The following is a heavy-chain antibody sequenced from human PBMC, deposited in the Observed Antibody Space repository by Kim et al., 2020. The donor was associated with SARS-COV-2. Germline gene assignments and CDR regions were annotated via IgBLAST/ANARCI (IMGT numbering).Heavy chain of an antibody. CDR2: IYYSGST. Sequence: SETLSLTCTVSGGSISSGGYYWSWIRQHPGKGLEWIGYIYYSGSTYYNPSLKSRVTISVDTSKNQFSLKLSSVTAADTAVYYCARAENWSGYYTGPHLPYYFDYWGQGTLVTVSS. CDR1: GGSISSGGYY. D-gene: IGHD3-3*01. CDR3: ARAENWSGYYTGPHLPYYFDY. V-gene: IGHV4-31*03. J-gene: IGHJ4*02.